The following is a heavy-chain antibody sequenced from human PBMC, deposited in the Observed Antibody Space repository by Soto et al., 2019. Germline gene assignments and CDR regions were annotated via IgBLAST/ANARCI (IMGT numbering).Heavy chain of an antibody. Sequence: GGSLRLSCAASGFTFSSYWMHWVRQAPGKGLVWVSRINSDGSSTSYADSVKGRFTISRDNAKNTLYLQMNSLRAEDTAVYYCARWSYGILTGDLYYFDYWGQGTLVTVSS. CDR2: INSDGSST. J-gene: IGHJ4*02. CDR1: GFTFSSYW. D-gene: IGHD3-9*01. CDR3: ARWSYGILTGDLYYFDY. V-gene: IGHV3-74*01.